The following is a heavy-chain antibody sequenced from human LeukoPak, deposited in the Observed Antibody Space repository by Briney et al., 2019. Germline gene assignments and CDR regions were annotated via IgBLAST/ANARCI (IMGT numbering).Heavy chain of an antibody. D-gene: IGHD4-23*01. Sequence: GGSLRLSCAASGFTFSSYAMSWVRQAPGKGLEWVSVISGSGGSISYADSVKGRFTISRDNSKNTLYLQMNSLRAEDTALYYCAKDRLSTPTAPRFDPWGQGAQVTVSS. V-gene: IGHV3-23*01. CDR1: GFTFSSYA. J-gene: IGHJ5*02. CDR2: ISGSGGSI. CDR3: AKDRLSTPTAPRFDP.